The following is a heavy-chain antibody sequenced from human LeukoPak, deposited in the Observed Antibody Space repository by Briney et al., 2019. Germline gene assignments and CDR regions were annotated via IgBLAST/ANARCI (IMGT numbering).Heavy chain of an antibody. CDR1: GFTFSSYS. CDR3: AREAAVADHYYFDY. J-gene: IGHJ4*02. Sequence: TGGSLRLSCAASGFTFSSYSMNWVRQAPGKGLEWVSSISSSSSYIYYADSVKGRFTISRDNARNSLYLQMNSLRAEDTAVYYCAREAAVADHYYFDYWGQGTLVTVSS. V-gene: IGHV3-21*01. D-gene: IGHD6-19*01. CDR2: ISSSSSYI.